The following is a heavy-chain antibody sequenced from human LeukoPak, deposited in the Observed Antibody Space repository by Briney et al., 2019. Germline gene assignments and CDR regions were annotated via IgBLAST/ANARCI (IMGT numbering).Heavy chain of an antibody. CDR2: ITGGGLT. CDR1: GFIFSNYG. J-gene: IGHJ4*02. CDR3: GQDWAWGAFGN. D-gene: IGHD1-26*01. V-gene: IGHV3-23*01. Sequence: GGSLRLSCAASGFIFSNYGMNWVRQAPGKGLGLVSGITGGGLTYYASSVKGRFTISRDNSKKTLYLQINSLRGEDTALYYCGQDWAWGAFGNWGQGALVTVSS.